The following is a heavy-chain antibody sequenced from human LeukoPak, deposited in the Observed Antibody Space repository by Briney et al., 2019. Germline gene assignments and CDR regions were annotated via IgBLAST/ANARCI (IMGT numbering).Heavy chain of an antibody. J-gene: IGHJ4*02. CDR2: MNPNSGNT. D-gene: IGHD5-18*01. Sequence: ASVKVSCKASGYTFTSYDINWVRQATGQGLEWMGWMNPNSGNTGYAQKFQGRVTMTRNTSISTAYMELSSLRSEDTAVYYCARVSHGYSYVLPFDYWGREPWSPSPQ. CDR3: ARVSHGYSYVLPFDY. V-gene: IGHV1-8*01. CDR1: GYTFTSYD.